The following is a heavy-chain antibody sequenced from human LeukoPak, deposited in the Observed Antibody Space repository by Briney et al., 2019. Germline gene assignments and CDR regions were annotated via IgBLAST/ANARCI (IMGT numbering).Heavy chain of an antibody. D-gene: IGHD2-2*01. J-gene: IGHJ3*02. Sequence: GGSLRLSCAASGFSFSEYYMTWIRQAPGKGLEWVSNLSSSGRYTNYADSVRGRFTISRENAKKSLYLQMNSLRAEHRALYYCARHSEGPVNDAFDIWGQGTKVTVSS. CDR3: ARHSEGPVNDAFDI. CDR1: GFSFSEYY. CDR2: LSSSGRYT. V-gene: IGHV3-11*03.